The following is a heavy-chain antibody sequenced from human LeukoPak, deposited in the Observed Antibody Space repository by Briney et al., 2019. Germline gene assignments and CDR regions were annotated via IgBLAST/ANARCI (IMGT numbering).Heavy chain of an antibody. CDR1: GGSFSGYY. D-gene: IGHD4-11*01. V-gene: IGHV4-34*01. Sequence: SSATLSLTCAVYGGSFSGYYWSWIRQPPGKGLEWIGEINHSGSTNYNPSLKSRVTISVDTSKNQFSLKLSSVIAADTAMYYCTRGPYSNLGRFDYWGQGTLVTVSS. J-gene: IGHJ4*02. CDR3: TRGPYSNLGRFDY. CDR2: INHSGST.